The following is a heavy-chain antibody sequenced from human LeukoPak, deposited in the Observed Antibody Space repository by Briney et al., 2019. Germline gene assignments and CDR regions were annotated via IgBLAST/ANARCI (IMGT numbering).Heavy chain of an antibody. V-gene: IGHV1-8*01. D-gene: IGHD6-13*01. Sequence: ASVKVSRKASGYTFTSSDINWVRPAAGQGLAWMGWINPNSGRTGYAQKFQGRVTMTANTSISTAYMELSSLRFDDTAVYYCARGRSGLAADRTYDYWGQGTLITVSS. CDR3: ARGRSGLAADRTYDY. J-gene: IGHJ4*02. CDR1: GYTFTSSD. CDR2: INPNSGRT.